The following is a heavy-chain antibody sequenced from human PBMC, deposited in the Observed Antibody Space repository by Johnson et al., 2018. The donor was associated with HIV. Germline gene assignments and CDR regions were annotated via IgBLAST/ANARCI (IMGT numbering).Heavy chain of an antibody. CDR2: ISSSGRSI. CDR1: GFIFSDYY. Sequence: QVQLVESGGDLVKPGGSLRLSCAASGFIFSDYYMTWIRQAPGKGLESISYISSSGRSIYYADSVKGRFTMSMDNAKKSLYLQMNSLRAEDKAVYYCAREEGTDILTRGDAFDIWGQGTMVTVSS. V-gene: IGHV3-11*01. D-gene: IGHD3-9*01. J-gene: IGHJ3*02. CDR3: AREEGTDILTRGDAFDI.